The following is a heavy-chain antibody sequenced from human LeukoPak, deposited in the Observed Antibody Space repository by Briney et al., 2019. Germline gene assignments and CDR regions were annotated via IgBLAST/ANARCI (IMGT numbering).Heavy chain of an antibody. CDR1: GFIFSSYW. D-gene: IGHD1/OR15-1a*01. CDR3: LVTTRSRGFDY. J-gene: IGHJ4*02. CDR2: IRQDGSVQ. Sequence: GGSLRLSCAASGFIFSSYWISWVRQAPGKGLEWVANIRQDGSVQNYVDSVKGRFTISRDNPKNSVYLQMSSLRAEDTAVYYCLVTTRSRGFDYWGQGTLVTVSS. V-gene: IGHV3-7*01.